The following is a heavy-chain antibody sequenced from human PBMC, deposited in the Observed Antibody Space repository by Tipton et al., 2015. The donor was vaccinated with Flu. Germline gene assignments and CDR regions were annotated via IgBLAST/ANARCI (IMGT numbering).Heavy chain of an antibody. J-gene: IGHJ4*02. CDR1: GFTFSRYG. D-gene: IGHD6-19*01. V-gene: IGHV3-23*01. CDR3: AKVIPEFVAGLSY. CDR2: ISGGGGIT. Sequence: SLRLSCAASGFTFSRYGMSWVRQAPGKGLEWVSAISGGGGITYFADSVRGRFTISRDNSKNTLFLQMNSLRAEDTAVYYCAKVIPEFVAGLSYWGQGALVSVSS.